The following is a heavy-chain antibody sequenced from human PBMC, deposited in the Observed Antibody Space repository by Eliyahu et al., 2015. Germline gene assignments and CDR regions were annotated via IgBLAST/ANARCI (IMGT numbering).Heavy chain of an antibody. CDR1: GFTFSSYA. Sequence: EVQLLESGGGSEQPGGSLRLSCAASGFTFSSYAMSWVRQAPGKGLEWVSSVSGSGGSTYYAVSVKGRFTISRDNSKNTLYLQMNSLRAEDTAVYYCARAPGGIAMSGAWKVGWFDPWGQGTLVTVSS. CDR3: ARAPGGIAMSGAWKVGWFDP. CDR2: VSGSGGST. J-gene: IGHJ5*02. V-gene: IGHV3-23*01. D-gene: IGHD6-19*01.